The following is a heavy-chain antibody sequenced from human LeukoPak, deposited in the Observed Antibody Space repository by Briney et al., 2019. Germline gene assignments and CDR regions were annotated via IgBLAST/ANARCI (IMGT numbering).Heavy chain of an antibody. Sequence: ASVKVSCKASGYTFTGYYIQWVRQAPGQGLEWMGWINPNSGGTNYAQKFQGRVTMTRDTSISTAYMELSRLRSDDTAVYYRARAPGSSWIYYYYYMDVWGKGTTVTVSS. V-gene: IGHV1-2*02. CDR2: INPNSGGT. CDR3: ARAPGSSWIYYYYYMDV. CDR1: GYTFTGYY. D-gene: IGHD6-13*01. J-gene: IGHJ6*03.